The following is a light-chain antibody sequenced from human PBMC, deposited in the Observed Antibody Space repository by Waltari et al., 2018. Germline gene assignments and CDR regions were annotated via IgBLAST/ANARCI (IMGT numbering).Light chain of an antibody. CDR1: SSNP. J-gene: IGLJ3*02. CDR3: NSYTSTTTPNWV. CDR2: DVY. V-gene: IGLV2-14*03. Sequence: QSTLTQPASVSGSTGQSLTISCTGVSSNPVSLYQQLPGKVPKLILYDVYNRPSGVSSRFSGSKSGNTASLTISGLQAEDEADYYCNSYTSTTTPNWVFGGGTKLTVL.